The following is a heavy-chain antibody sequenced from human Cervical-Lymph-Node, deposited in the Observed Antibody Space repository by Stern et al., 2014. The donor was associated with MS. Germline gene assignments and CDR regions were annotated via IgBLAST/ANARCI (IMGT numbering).Heavy chain of an antibody. CDR3: AQSVGNFRYWAC. V-gene: IGHV3-72*01. Sequence: EVQLVESGGGLVQPGGSLRLSCAASGFTLSDYYMDWVRQAPGKGLEWVGRTRKRANGYTTEYAASVKGRFTISRDESQNSLYLQMNSLRAEDSAIYYCAQSVGNFRYWACWGQGTLVTVSS. CDR2: TRKRANGYTT. CDR1: GFTLSDYY. D-gene: IGHD3-16*02. J-gene: IGHJ4*02.